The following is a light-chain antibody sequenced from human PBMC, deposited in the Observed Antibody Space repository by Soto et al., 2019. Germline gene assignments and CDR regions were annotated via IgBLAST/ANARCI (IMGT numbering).Light chain of an antibody. V-gene: IGKV3-15*01. CDR3: QQYCNWPLTWT. J-gene: IGKJ1*01. Sequence: EIELTQSPATLSVSAGGTVTLSCRASQSIRTNVAWYQQIPGQAPRLLVYGASTRATGVPARFSGSGSGIEFTLTISSLQSEYSAFYYCQQYCNWPLTWTFGPGTKVQIK. CDR2: GAS. CDR1: QSIRTN.